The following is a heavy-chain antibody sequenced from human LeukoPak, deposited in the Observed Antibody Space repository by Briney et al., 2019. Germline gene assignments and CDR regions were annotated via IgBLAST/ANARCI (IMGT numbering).Heavy chain of an antibody. J-gene: IGHJ4*02. CDR3: AGHSSNSGYDYFDY. Sequence: ASVKVSCKASGYSFTNYDVNWVRQATGQGLEWMGWMNPNSGNTAYAQKFQGRVTMTRNTSISTAYMQLSSLRSEDTAVYYCAGHSSNSGYDYFDYWGQGILVTASS. D-gene: IGHD5-12*01. V-gene: IGHV1-8*01. CDR2: MNPNSGNT. CDR1: GYSFTNYD.